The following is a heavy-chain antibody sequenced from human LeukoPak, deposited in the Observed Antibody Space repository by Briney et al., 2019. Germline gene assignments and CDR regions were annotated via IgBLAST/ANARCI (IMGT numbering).Heavy chain of an antibody. CDR1: GGSISSSSYY. V-gene: IGHV4-39*07. CDR3: ARISSGSLDY. J-gene: IGHJ4*02. CDR2: INHSGST. Sequence: PSETLSLTCTVSGGSISSSSYYWGWIRQPPGKGLEWIGEINHSGSTNYNPSLKSRVTISVDTSKNQFSLKLSSVTAADTAVYYCARISSGSLDYWGQGTLVTVSS. D-gene: IGHD1-26*01.